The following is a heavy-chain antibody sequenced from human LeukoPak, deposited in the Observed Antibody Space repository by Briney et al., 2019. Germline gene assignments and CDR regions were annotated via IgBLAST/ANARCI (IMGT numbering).Heavy chain of an antibody. Sequence: KPSETLSLTCTVSGGSISSSSYYWGWVSQPPGKGLGWIGSIYYSASTYYNPSLTTRFTISVDTSNNQFSLKLSSVTAADTAVYYCARVQGDRTIYYYYGMDVWGQGTTVTVSS. J-gene: IGHJ6*02. V-gene: IGHV4-39*01. CDR2: IYYSAST. CDR1: GGSISSSSYY. D-gene: IGHD1-1*01. CDR3: ARVQGDRTIYYYYGMDV.